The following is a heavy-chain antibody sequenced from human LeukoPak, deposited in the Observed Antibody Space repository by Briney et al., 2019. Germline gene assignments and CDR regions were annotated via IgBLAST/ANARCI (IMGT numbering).Heavy chain of an antibody. CDR3: ARGPPYYDFWSGYYLQD. J-gene: IGHJ4*02. V-gene: IGHV1-8*03. Sequence: ASVKVSCKASGYTFTSYDINWVRQATGQGLEWMGWMNPNSGNTGYAQKFQGRVTITRNTSISTAYMELSSLRSEDTAVYYCARGPPYYDFWSGYYLQDWGQGTLVTVSS. CDR1: GYTFTSYD. D-gene: IGHD3-3*01. CDR2: MNPNSGNT.